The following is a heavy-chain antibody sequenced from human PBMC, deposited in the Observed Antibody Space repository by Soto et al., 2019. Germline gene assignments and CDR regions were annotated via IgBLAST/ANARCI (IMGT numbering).Heavy chain of an antibody. CDR1: GDSVSSNSAA. CDR3: ARAQRAAYRSRWYDTYPSYYYGMDV. D-gene: IGHD6-13*01. CDR2: TYYRSKWYN. V-gene: IGHV6-1*01. Sequence: SQTLSLTCAISGDSVSSNSAAWNWIRQSPSRGLEWLGRTYYRSKWYNDYAVSVKSRITINPDTSKNQFSLQLNSVTPEDTAVYYCARAQRAAYRSRWYDTYPSYYYGMDVWGQGTTVTVSS. J-gene: IGHJ6*02.